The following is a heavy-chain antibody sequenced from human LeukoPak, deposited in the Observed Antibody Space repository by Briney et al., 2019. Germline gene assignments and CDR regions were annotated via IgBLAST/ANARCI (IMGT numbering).Heavy chain of an antibody. D-gene: IGHD6-19*01. Sequence: PSETLSLTCTVSGGSISSSSYYWGWIRQPPGKGLVWIGSIYYSGSTYYNASLKSRVTISVDTSKNQFSLKLSSLTAADTAVYYCARHNYSTGWPPEGAFDIWGQGTMVTVSS. CDR1: GGSISSSSYY. J-gene: IGHJ3*02. CDR3: ARHNYSTGWPPEGAFDI. V-gene: IGHV4-39*01. CDR2: IYYSGST.